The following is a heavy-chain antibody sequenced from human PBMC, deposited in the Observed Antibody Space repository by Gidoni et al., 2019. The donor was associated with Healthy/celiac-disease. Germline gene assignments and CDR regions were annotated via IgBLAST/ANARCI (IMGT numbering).Heavy chain of an antibody. CDR3: ARWQWERGGFDY. V-gene: IGHV3-30-3*01. D-gene: IGHD1-26*01. CDR1: GFTFSSYA. J-gene: IGHJ4*02. Sequence: QVQLVESGGGVVQPGRSLRLSCAASGFTFSSYAMHWVRQAPGKGLEWVAVISHDGSNKYYADSVKGRFTISRDNSKNTLYLQMNSLRAEDTAVYYCARWQWERGGFDYWGQGTLVTVSS. CDR2: ISHDGSNK.